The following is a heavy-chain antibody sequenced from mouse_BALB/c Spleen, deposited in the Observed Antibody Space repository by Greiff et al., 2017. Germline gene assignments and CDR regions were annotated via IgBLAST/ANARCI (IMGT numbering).Heavy chain of an antibody. CDR1: GYTFTSYY. D-gene: IGHD2-4*01. CDR2: INPSNGGT. V-gene: IGHV1S81*02. CDR3: TRNLYDYPAWFAY. J-gene: IGHJ3*01. Sequence: VKLQESGAELVKPGASVKLSCKASGYTFTSYYMYWVKQRPGQGLEWIGEINPSNGGTNFNEKFKSKATLTVDKSSSTAYMQLSSLTSEDSAVYYCTRNLYDYPAWFAYWGQGTLVTVSA.